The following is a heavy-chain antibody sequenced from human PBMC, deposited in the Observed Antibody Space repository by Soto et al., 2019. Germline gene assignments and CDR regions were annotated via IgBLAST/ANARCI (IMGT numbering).Heavy chain of an antibody. V-gene: IGHV3-11*05. CDR3: ARDDGYSSSWYHWFDP. CDR1: GFTFSYYD. Sequence: GGSLRLSCGASGFTFSYYDMSWIRQAPGKGLEWVSYISSSSSYTNYADSVKGRFTISRDNAKNSLYLQMNSLRAEDTAVYYCARDDGYSSSWYHWFDPWGQGTLVTVSS. D-gene: IGHD6-13*01. CDR2: ISSSSSYT. J-gene: IGHJ5*02.